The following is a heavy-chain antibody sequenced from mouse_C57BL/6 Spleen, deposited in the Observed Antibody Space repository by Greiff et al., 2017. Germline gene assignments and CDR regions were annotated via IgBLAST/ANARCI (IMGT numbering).Heavy chain of an antibody. CDR2: INSGSGGN. CDR3: ARITTAY. V-gene: IGHV1-54*01. D-gene: IGHD5-5*01. CDR1: GYAFTNYL. J-gene: IGHJ3*01. Sequence: QVQLQQSGAELVRPGTSVKVSCKASGYAFTNYLLEWVKQRPGQGLEWIGVINSGSGGNNYNEQFKGKATLTADKSSSTAYMQLSSLTSEDAAVYFCARITTAYWGQGTLVTVSS.